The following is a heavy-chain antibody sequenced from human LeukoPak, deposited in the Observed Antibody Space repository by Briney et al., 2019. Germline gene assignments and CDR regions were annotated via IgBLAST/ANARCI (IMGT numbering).Heavy chain of an antibody. V-gene: IGHV3-23*01. D-gene: IGHD1-26*01. Sequence: GGSLRLSCAASGFIFRSYPMSWVRQAPGKGLEWVSAITSGGDKTYYGDSVKGRFTISRDNSKNTLSLQMNSLRPKDTAVYYCAKENPVGGTNYFDYWGQGTLVTVSS. J-gene: IGHJ4*02. CDR2: ITSGGDKT. CDR1: GFIFRSYP. CDR3: AKENPVGGTNYFDY.